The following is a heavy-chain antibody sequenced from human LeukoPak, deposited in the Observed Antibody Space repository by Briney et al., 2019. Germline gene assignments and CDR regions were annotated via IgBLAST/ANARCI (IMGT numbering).Heavy chain of an antibody. V-gene: IGHV4-4*07. CDR3: ARSDYGGDPTYDAFDI. J-gene: IGHJ3*02. D-gene: IGHD4-23*01. CDR2: LRTTGST. Sequence: SETLSLTCTVSGGSMSNYYWGWIRPPAEKGLEWIGRLRTTGSTNYNPSLKGRVTMSLDTSKKQFSLKLTSVTAADTAVYYCARSDYGGDPTYDAFDIWGQGSMVTVSS. CDR1: GGSMSNYY.